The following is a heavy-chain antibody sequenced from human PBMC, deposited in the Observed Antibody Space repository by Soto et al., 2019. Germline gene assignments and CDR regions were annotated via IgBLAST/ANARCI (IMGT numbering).Heavy chain of an antibody. J-gene: IGHJ4*02. Sequence: QLVESGGGVVQPERSLKLSCTASNFVFSVYSLHWVRQAPGKGLEWVALISYDGGNKYYADSVKGRFTISRDNSKNTLYLQMNSLRREDTAVCYCARDKDQYDFWGGTLDSWGQGTLVTVSS. V-gene: IGHV3-30-3*01. CDR3: ARDKDQYDFWGGTLDS. CDR1: NFVFSVYS. CDR2: ISYDGGNK. D-gene: IGHD3-3*01.